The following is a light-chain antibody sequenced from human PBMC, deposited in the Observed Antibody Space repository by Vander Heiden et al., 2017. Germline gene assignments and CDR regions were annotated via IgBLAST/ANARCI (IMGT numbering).Light chain of an antibody. CDR3: QQCDTTLGI. Sequence: DIQMTQSPSSLSASVGDRVTITCRASQSISSYLNWYQQKPGKAPKLLIYAASSLQSGVPSRFSGSASGTDFTLSIRMLQPEDFTTYYCQQCDTTLGIFGQGTKLEIK. CDR1: QSISSY. CDR2: AAS. V-gene: IGKV1-39*01. J-gene: IGKJ2*01.